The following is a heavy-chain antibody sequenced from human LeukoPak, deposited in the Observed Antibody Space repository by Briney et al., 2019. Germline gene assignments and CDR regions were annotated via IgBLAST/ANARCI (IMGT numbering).Heavy chain of an antibody. CDR1: GYTFTGYY. D-gene: IGHD3-9*01. CDR2: INPNSGGT. J-gene: IGHJ5*02. V-gene: IGHV1-2*04. CDR3: ARGIRKDYDILTPHLINWFDP. Sequence: ASVKVSFTASGYTFTGYYMHWVRQAPGQGLEWMGWINPNSGGTNYAQKFQGWVTMTRDTSISTAYMELSRLRSDDTAAYYCARGIRKDYDILTPHLINWFDPWGQGTLVTVSS.